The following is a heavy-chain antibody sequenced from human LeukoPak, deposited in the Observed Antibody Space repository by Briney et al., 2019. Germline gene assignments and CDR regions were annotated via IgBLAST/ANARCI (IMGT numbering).Heavy chain of an antibody. J-gene: IGHJ4*02. CDR2: IKSKTDGGTT. Sequence: PGGSLRLSCAASRFTFSNAWMSWVRQAPGKGLEWVGRIKSKTDGGTTDYAAPVKGRFTISRDDLKNTLYLQMNSLKTEDTALYSCTTDVVVVIHSSTRFDYWGQGTLVTVSS. D-gene: IGHD3-22*01. CDR3: TTDVVVVIHSSTRFDY. CDR1: RFTFSNAW. V-gene: IGHV3-15*01.